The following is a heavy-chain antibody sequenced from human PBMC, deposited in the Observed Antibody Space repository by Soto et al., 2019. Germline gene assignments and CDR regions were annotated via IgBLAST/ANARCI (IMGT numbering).Heavy chain of an antibody. Sequence: GGSLRLSCAASGFSFSNYWMHWVRQAPGKGLVWVSRINSDGTLTNYADSVKGRFTIPRDNAKNTLRLQMNSLRAEDTAVYYCARGISGAYDSTYDWWGQGTLVTVSS. V-gene: IGHV3-74*01. CDR3: ARGISGAYDSTYDW. CDR2: INSDGTLT. CDR1: GFSFSNYW. J-gene: IGHJ4*02. D-gene: IGHD5-12*01.